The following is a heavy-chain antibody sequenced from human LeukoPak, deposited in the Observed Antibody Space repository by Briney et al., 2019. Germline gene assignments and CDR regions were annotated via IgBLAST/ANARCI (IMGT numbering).Heavy chain of an antibody. CDR1: GDSISSYY. CDR3: ARDRDRSSYDLFDY. D-gene: IGHD5-12*01. CDR2: IYTSGII. Sequence: PSETLSLTCTASGDSISSYYWSWIRQPPGKGLEWIGRIYTSGIINYNPSLKSRLTMSIDTSKNQFSLKLSSVTAADTAVYYCARDRDRSSYDLFDYWGQGTLVSVSS. V-gene: IGHV4-4*07. J-gene: IGHJ4*02.